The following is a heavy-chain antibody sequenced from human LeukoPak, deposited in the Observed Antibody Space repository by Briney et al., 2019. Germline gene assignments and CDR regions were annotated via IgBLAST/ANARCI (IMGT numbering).Heavy chain of an antibody. V-gene: IGHV1-69*04. CDR3: ARDLAATGSGLYDY. J-gene: IGHJ4*02. CDR2: IIPILGIA. Sequence: SVKVSCKASGGTFSSYAISWVRQAPGQGLEWMGRIIPILGIANYAQKFQGRVTITADKSTSTAYMELSSLRSEDTAVYYCARDLAATGSGLYDYWGQGTLVTVSS. D-gene: IGHD6-13*01. CDR1: GGTFSSYA.